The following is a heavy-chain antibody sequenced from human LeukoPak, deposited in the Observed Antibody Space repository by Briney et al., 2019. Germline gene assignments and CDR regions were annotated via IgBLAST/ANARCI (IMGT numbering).Heavy chain of an antibody. D-gene: IGHD5-18*01. CDR1: GGSFSGYY. CDR2: INNSGRN. J-gene: IGHJ3*02. Sequence: SETLSLTCAVHGGSFSGYYWSWLRQPRGKGEEWIGEINNSGRNNYNPSLKSRVTISVDTSKNQFSLKLSSVTAADTAVYYCARSRGYSYGPRQAFDIWGQGTMVTVSS. CDR3: ARSRGYSYGPRQAFDI. V-gene: IGHV4-34*01.